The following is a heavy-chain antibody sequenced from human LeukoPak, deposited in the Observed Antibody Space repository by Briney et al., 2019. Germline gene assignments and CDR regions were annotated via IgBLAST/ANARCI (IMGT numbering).Heavy chain of an antibody. J-gene: IGHJ3*02. CDR1: GFTFSSYS. CDR2: ISSSSSYI. CDR3: AREPSSGLYAFDI. V-gene: IGHV3-21*04. D-gene: IGHD3-22*01. Sequence: PGGSLRLSCAASGFTFSSYSMNWVRQAPGKGLEWVSSISSSSSYIYYADSVKGRFTISRDNAKNSLHLQMNSLRAEDTAVYYCAREPSSGLYAFDIWGQGTMVTVSS.